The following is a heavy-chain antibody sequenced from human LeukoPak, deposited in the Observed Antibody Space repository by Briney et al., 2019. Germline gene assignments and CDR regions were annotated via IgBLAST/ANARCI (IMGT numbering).Heavy chain of an antibody. V-gene: IGHV3-23*01. CDR2: ISSSGGVT. Sequence: HPGGSLRLSCAASGFTFSSYAMSWVRQAPGKGLEWVSAISSSGGVTYYADSVKGRFTISRDNSKNTLYLQMNSLRADDTGVYYCAKGGGPYYPDTSGYPQFDYWGQGTLVTVSS. D-gene: IGHD3-22*01. J-gene: IGHJ4*02. CDR1: GFTFSSYA. CDR3: AKGGGPYYPDTSGYPQFDY.